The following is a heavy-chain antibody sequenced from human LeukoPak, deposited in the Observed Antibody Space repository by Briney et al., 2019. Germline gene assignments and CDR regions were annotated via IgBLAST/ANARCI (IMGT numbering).Heavy chain of an antibody. J-gene: IGHJ3*01. Sequence: GGSLRLSCAVSGFTFSTYAMTWVRQAPGKGLEWVSAFNATDASEQYPDSVKGRFTIFRDSAINTLFLQINGLRAEDATVYYCAACQIAAAVTGAFDVWGQGTMVTVSS. V-gene: IGHV3-23*01. CDR3: AACQIAAAVTGAFDV. D-gene: IGHD6-13*01. CDR2: FNATDASE. CDR1: GFTFSTYA.